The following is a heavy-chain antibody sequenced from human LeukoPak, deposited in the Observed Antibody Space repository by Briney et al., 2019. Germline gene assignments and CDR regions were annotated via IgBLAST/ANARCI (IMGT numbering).Heavy chain of an antibody. CDR3: AKLGHGYHFDS. CDR2: IRYDGSHK. V-gene: IGHV3-30*02. Sequence: GGSLRLSCAASGFTFDDYVMNWLRQAPGRGLEWVAYIRYDGSHKYYIDSVKGRFTISRDNSKNTLYLQMNSLRPEDTAVYYCAKLGHGYHFDSWGQGTLVTVSS. CDR1: GFTFDDYV. D-gene: IGHD5-18*01. J-gene: IGHJ4*02.